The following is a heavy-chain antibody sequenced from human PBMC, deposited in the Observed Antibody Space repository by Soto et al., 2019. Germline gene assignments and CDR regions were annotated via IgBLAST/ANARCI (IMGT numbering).Heavy chain of an antibody. CDR3: AKDIRYCSSTSCVHYPSNWFDP. CDR2: ISGSGGST. V-gene: IGHV3-23*01. D-gene: IGHD2-2*01. CDR1: GFTFSSYA. Sequence: GGSLRLSCAASGFTFSSYAMSWVRQAPGKGLEWVSAISGSGGSTYYADSVKGRFTISRDNSKNTLYLQMNSLRAEDTAVYYCAKDIRYCSSTSCVHYPSNWFDPWGQGTLVTVSS. J-gene: IGHJ5*02.